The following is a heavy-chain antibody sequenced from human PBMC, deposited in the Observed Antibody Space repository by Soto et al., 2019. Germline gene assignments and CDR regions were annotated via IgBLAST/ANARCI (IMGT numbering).Heavy chain of an antibody. D-gene: IGHD4-17*01. CDR1: GGTFSSSA. CDR2: IIPIFGTA. CDR3: ARGHEYGCNSDAFDI. Sequence: QVQLVQSGAEVKKPGSSVKVSCKASGGTFSSSAINWVRQAPGQGPEWMGGIIPIFGTADYTKKFQGRVTITADESTGTAYMGLSSLRSEDTAVYYCARGHEYGCNSDAFDIWGQGTMVTVSS. J-gene: IGHJ3*02. V-gene: IGHV1-69*12.